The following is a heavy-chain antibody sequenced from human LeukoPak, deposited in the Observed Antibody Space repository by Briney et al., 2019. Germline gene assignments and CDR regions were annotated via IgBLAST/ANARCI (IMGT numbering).Heavy chain of an antibody. CDR1: GYTFTSYA. V-gene: IGHV1-3*01. J-gene: IGHJ6*02. Sequence: ASVKVSCTASGYTFTSYAMHWVRQAPGQRLEWMGWINAGNGNTKYSQKFQGRVTITRDTSASTAYMELSSLRSEDTAVYYCARGLISSAPWGWYYGMDVWGQGTTVTVSS. CDR2: INAGNGNT. CDR3: ARGLISSAPWGWYYGMDV. D-gene: IGHD6-19*01.